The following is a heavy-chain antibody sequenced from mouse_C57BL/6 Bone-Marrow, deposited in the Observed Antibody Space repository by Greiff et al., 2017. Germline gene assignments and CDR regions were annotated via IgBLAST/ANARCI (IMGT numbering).Heavy chain of an antibody. CDR3: AREGTTVPWYFDV. CDR2: IDPSDSYT. V-gene: IGHV1-50*01. J-gene: IGHJ1*03. CDR1: GYTFTSYW. D-gene: IGHD1-1*01. Sequence: QVQLQQPGAELVKPGASVKLSCKASGYTFTSYWMQWVKQRPGQGLEWIGEIDPSDSYTNYNQKFKGKATLTVDTSSSTAYMQLSSLTSEGSAVYYCAREGTTVPWYFDVWGTGTTVTVSS.